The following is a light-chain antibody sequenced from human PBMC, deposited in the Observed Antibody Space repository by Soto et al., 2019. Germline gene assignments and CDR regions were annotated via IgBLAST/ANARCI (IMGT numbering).Light chain of an antibody. CDR2: GTS. CDR1: QSVSSSY. CDR3: QQYGSSIT. J-gene: IGKJ5*01. V-gene: IGKV3-20*01. Sequence: EIVLTQSPGTLSLSPGERATLSCRASQSVSSSYLAWYQQKPGQAPRLLIYGTSGRATGIPDRFSGSGSGTDFTLTISRLEPEDVAVYYCQQYGSSITFGQGTRLEIK.